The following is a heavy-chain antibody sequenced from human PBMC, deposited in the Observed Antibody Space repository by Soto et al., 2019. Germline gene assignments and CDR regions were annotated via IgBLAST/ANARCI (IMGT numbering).Heavy chain of an antibody. CDR2: ISGSGGST. D-gene: IGHD2-8*01. V-gene: IGHV3-23*01. Sequence: PGGSLRLSCAASGLTFSSYAMGWVRQAPGKGLEWVSAISGSGGSTYYADSVKGRFTISRDNSKNTLYLQMNSLRAEDTAVYYCAKDIRYCTNGVCYTQDIWGQGTLVTVSS. CDR1: GLTFSSYA. J-gene: IGHJ4*02. CDR3: AKDIRYCTNGVCYTQDI.